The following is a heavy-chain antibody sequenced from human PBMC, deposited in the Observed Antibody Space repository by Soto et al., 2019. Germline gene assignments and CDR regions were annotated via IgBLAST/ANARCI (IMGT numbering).Heavy chain of an antibody. CDR3: AKDMVRITMIVVVTIDY. D-gene: IGHD3-22*01. J-gene: IGHJ4*02. Sequence: GSLRLSCAASGFTFSSYGMHWVRQAPGKGLEWVAVISYDGSNKYYADSVKGRFTISRDNSKNTLYLQMNSLRAEDTAVYYCAKDMVRITMIVVVTIDYWGQGT. CDR1: GFTFSSYG. CDR2: ISYDGSNK. V-gene: IGHV3-30*18.